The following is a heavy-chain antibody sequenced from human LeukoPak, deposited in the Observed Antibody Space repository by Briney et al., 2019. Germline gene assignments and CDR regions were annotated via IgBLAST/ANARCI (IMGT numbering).Heavy chain of an antibody. CDR3: AKDQHWLLSTDDAFDI. J-gene: IGHJ3*02. CDR1: GFTFSSYA. CDR2: ISGSGGST. D-gene: IGHD3-9*01. V-gene: IGHV3-23*01. Sequence: GGSLRLSCAASGFTFSSYAMSWVRQAPGRGLEWVSAISGSGGSTYYADSVKGRFTISRDNSKNTLYLQMNSLRAEDTAVYYCAKDQHWLLSTDDAFDIWGQGTMVTVSS.